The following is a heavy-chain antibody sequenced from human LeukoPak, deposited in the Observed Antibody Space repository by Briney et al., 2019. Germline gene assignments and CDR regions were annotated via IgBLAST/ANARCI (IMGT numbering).Heavy chain of an antibody. V-gene: IGHV3-74*01. CDR2: INSDGSSI. J-gene: IGHJ6*02. CDR1: GFTFSSHW. D-gene: IGHD1-26*01. CDR3: AKDKGWGYSAYDCYGMDV. Sequence: GGSLRLSCAASGFTFSSHWMHWVRQAPGKGLVWVSRINSDGSSISYADSVKGRFTISRDNAKNTLYLQMNSLRAEDTAVYYCAKDKGWGYSAYDCYGMDVWGQGTTVTVSS.